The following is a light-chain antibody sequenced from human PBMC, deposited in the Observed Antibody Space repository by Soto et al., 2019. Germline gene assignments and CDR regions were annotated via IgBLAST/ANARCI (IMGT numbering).Light chain of an antibody. J-gene: IGKJ1*01. CDR3: QQYGSSPTT. CDR1: QSVSSSY. V-gene: IGKV3-20*01. Sequence: EIVLTQSPGTLSLSPGERATLSCRASQSVSSSYLAWYQQNPGQAPRLLIYGASSRATGIPDRFSGSGSGTAFTLTISRLEPEDFAVYYCQQYGSSPTTFGQGTKVEVK. CDR2: GAS.